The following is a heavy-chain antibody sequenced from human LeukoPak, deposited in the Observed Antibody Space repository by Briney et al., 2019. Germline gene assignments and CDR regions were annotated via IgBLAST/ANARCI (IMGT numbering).Heavy chain of an antibody. CDR2: ISSSSSYI. V-gene: IGHV3-21*01. D-gene: IGHD3-10*01. CDR3: ARSYGSGSCSAY. CDR1: GFTFSSYS. Sequence: GGSLRLSCAASGFTFSSYSMNWVRQAPGKGLEWVSSISSSSSYIYYGDSVKGRFTISRDNAKNSLYLQMNSLRAEDTAVYYCARSYGSGSCSAYWGQGTLVTVSS. J-gene: IGHJ4*02.